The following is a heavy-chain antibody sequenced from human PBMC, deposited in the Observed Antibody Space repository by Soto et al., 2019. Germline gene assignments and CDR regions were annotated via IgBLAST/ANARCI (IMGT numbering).Heavy chain of an antibody. D-gene: IGHD3-9*01. V-gene: IGHV3-23*01. CDR2: ISGSGGST. J-gene: IGHJ4*02. Sequence: WWSLRLSCAASVFTFSSYAMSWVRQAPGKGLEWVSAISGSGGSTYYADSVKGRFTISRDNSKNTLYLQMNSLRAEDTAVYYCAKGYYDILTGYLYYFDYWGQGTLVTVSS. CDR3: AKGYYDILTGYLYYFDY. CDR1: VFTFSSYA.